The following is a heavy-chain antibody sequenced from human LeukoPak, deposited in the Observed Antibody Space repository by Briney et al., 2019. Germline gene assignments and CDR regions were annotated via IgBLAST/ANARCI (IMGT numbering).Heavy chain of an antibody. CDR2: ISGGGGST. V-gene: IGHV3-23*01. Sequence: GGSLRLSCAASGFTFSSYAMSWVRQAPGKGLEWVSAISGGGGSTYYADSVKGRFTISRDNSKNTLYLQMNSLRAEDTGVYDRAKRGAYYGHYVDYWGQATLVSLSS. CDR1: GFTFSSYA. J-gene: IGHJ4*02. CDR3: AKRGAYYGHYVDY. D-gene: IGHD4-17*01.